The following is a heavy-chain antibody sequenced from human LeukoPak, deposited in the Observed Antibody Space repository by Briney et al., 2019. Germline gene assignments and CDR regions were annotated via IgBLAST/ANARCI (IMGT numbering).Heavy chain of an antibody. Sequence: GASVKVSCKASGYTFTSYCMRWVRQAPGQGLEWMGWINPDNGNTNYAQKLQGRVTMTTDTSTSTAYMELRSLRSDDTAVYYCAREFSGRYPPSYFDYWGEGTLVTVSS. D-gene: IGHD6-19*01. CDR3: AREFSGRYPPSYFDY. CDR2: INPDNGNT. CDR1: GYTFTSYC. J-gene: IGHJ4*02. V-gene: IGHV1-18*01.